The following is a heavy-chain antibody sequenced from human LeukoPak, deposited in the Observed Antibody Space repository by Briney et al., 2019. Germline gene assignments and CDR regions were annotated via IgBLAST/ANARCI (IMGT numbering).Heavy chain of an antibody. CDR1: GFTFSSYG. D-gene: IGHD2-15*01. CDR3: ARGRGGAASLRYYGMDV. V-gene: IGHV3-33*01. J-gene: IGHJ6*02. Sequence: GGSLGLSCAASGFTFSSYGMHWVRQAPGKGLEWVAVIWYDGSNKYYADSVKGRFTISRDNSKNTQYLQMNSLRVEDTAVYYCARGRGGAASLRYYGMDVWGQGTTVTVSS. CDR2: IWYDGSNK.